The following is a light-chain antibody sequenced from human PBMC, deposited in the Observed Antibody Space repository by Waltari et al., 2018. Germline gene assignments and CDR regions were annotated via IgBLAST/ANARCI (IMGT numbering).Light chain of an antibody. J-gene: IGKJ1*01. CDR2: GAS. CDR1: QSVSRS. Sequence: IVLTQSPGTLSLSPGERATLSCRASQSVSRSFAWYQQKPVQAPKLLIYGASTRATGIPDRFTGSGSGTDFSLTISSLEPEDFAIYFCQHYVRLPATFGQGTKVEIK. V-gene: IGKV3-20*01. CDR3: QHYVRLPAT.